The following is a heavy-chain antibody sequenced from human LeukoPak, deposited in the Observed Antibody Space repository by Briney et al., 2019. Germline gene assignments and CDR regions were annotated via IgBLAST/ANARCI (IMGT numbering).Heavy chain of an antibody. J-gene: IGHJ4*02. V-gene: IGHV4-61*01. Sequence: PSETLSLTCTVSGGSISNSSYYWGWIRQPPGKGLEWIGYIYYSGSTNYNPSLKSRVTISVDTSKNQFSLKLSSVTAADTAVYYCARDPARRGFDYWGQGTLVTVSS. CDR2: IYYSGST. D-gene: IGHD1-14*01. CDR1: GGSISNSSYY. CDR3: ARDPARRGFDY.